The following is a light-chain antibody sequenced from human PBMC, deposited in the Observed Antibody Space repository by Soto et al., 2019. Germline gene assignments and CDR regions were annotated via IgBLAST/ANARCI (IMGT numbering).Light chain of an antibody. CDR2: GAS. J-gene: IGKJ2*01. V-gene: IGKV3-20*01. Sequence: EIVLTQSPGTLSLSPGERATLSCRASQSISSRYLVWYQQKPGQAPRPLIYGASSRVTGIPDRFSGSGSGTDFTLTISRLEPEYFAVYYCQQYGSSPPYTFGQGTKLEIK. CDR1: QSISSRY. CDR3: QQYGSSPPYT.